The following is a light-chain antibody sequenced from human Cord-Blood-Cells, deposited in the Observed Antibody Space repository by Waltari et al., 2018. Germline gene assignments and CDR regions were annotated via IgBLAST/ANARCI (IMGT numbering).Light chain of an antibody. CDR2: AAS. CDR3: QQLNSYLTWT. J-gene: IGKJ1*01. Sequence: DIQLTQSPSFLSASVGDRVTITCRASQGISSYLAWYQQKPGKAPKLLIYAASTLQSVVPSRFSGSGSGTEFTLTISSLQPEDFATYYCQQLNSYLTWTFGQGTKVEIK. V-gene: IGKV1-9*01. CDR1: QGISSY.